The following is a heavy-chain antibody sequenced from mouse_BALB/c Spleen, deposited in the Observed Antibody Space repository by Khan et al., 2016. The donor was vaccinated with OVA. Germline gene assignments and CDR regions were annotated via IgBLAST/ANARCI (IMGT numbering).Heavy chain of an antibody. CDR1: GYSITRDYA. D-gene: IGHD1-1*02. V-gene: IGHV3-2*02. CDR2: ISYSGNT. Sequence: EVQLQELGPGLVKPSQSLSLTCTVTGYSITRDYAWNWIRQFPGNKLEWMGYISYSGNTKYNPSLKSRISITRDTSKNQFFLQLNFVTIEDTATYYCARIQGWDFDYWGQGTTLTVSS. J-gene: IGHJ2*01. CDR3: ARIQGWDFDY.